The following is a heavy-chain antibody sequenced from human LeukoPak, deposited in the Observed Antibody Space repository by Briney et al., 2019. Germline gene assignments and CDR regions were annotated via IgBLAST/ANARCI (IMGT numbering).Heavy chain of an antibody. CDR2: IIPIFGTA. CDR3: ARARGFDY. V-gene: IGHV1-69*13. J-gene: IGHJ4*02. Sequence: SVKVSCKASGYTFTSYAMNWVRQAPGQGLEWMGGIIPIFGTANYAQKFQGRVTITADESTSTAYMELSSLRSEDTAVFYCARARGFDYWGQGTLVTVSS. CDR1: GYTFTSYA.